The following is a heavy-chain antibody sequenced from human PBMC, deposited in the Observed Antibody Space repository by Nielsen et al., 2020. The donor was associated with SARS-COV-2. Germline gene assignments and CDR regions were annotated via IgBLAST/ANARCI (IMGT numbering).Heavy chain of an antibody. D-gene: IGHD3-9*01. CDR2: FYDRRGT. J-gene: IGHJ4*02. CDR3: ATLPLRYFDWLLYSEYGY. Sequence: GESLKISCALSGFDVISNYMTWVRQAPGKGLEWVSVFYDRRGTYYADSVKGRFTVSRDNSRNTLYLQMNSLRAEDTAVYYCATLPLRYFDWLLYSEYGYWGQGTLVTVSS. CDR1: GFDVISNY. V-gene: IGHV3-66*01.